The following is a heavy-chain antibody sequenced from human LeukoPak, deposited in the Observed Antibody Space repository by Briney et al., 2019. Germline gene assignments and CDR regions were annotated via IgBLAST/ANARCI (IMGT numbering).Heavy chain of an antibody. CDR1: GFTFDDYA. CDR3: AKGREGGTTGTTGDDFDY. CDR2: IIWDGGST. J-gene: IGHJ4*02. Sequence: GGPLRLSWAASGFTFDDYAMHWVRQPPGKGLDWVSLIIWDGGSTYYADSVKGRFTISRDNSKNSLYLQMNSLRAEDTALYYCAKGREGGTTGTTGDDFDYWGQGTLVTVSS. V-gene: IGHV3-43D*03. D-gene: IGHD1-1*01.